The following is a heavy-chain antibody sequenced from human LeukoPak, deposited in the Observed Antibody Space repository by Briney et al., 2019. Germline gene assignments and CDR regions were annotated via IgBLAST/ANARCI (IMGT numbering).Heavy chain of an antibody. V-gene: IGHV3-30*03. CDR1: GFTFSSYG. CDR2: ISYDGSNK. J-gene: IGHJ4*02. D-gene: IGHD2-8*01. CDR3: ARDLRMLTDY. Sequence: GGSLRLSCAASGFTFSSYGMHWVRQAPGKGLEWVAVISYDGSNKYYADSVKGRFTISRDNSKNTLYLQMNSLRAEDTAVYYCARDLRMLTDYWGQGTLVTVSS.